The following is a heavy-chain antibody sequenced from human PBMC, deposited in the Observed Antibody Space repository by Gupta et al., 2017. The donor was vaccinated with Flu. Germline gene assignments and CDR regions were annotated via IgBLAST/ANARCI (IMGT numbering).Heavy chain of an antibody. CDR3: ARGRGTDDCSGGSCYSGVWYFDY. D-gene: IGHD2-15*01. J-gene: IGHJ4*02. CDR2: INHSGST. V-gene: IGHV4-34*01. Sequence: QVQLQQWGAGLLKPSETLSLTCAVYGGSFSGYYWSWIRPPPGKGLEWIGEINHSGSTNYNPSLKSRVTISVDTSKNQFSLKRSSVTAADTAVYYCARGRGTDDCSGGSCYSGVWYFDYWGQGTLVTVSS. CDR1: GGSFSGYY.